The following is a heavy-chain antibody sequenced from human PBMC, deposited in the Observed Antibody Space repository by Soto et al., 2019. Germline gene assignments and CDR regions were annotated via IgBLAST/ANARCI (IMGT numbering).Heavy chain of an antibody. V-gene: IGHV3-21*01. CDR1: GFTFSGHT. CDR3: ARCMGFDGSGYAFFDS. D-gene: IGHD3-10*01. CDR2: VSSSSSDI. J-gene: IGHJ4*02. Sequence: EVQLVESGGGLVKPGGSLRLSCAASGFTFSGHTINWVRQAPGKGLEWVSSVSSSSSDIYYADSVKGRFTVSRDNAEKSLYLQMNSLRAEDTAMYYCARCMGFDGSGYAFFDSWGQGTLVTVSS.